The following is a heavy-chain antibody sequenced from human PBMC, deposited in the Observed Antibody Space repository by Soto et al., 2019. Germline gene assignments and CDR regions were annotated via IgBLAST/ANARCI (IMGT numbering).Heavy chain of an antibody. CDR1: GYTFTSYY. CDR3: AREGGYDFWSGYLGYYYYGMDV. V-gene: IGHV1-46*01. J-gene: IGHJ6*02. D-gene: IGHD3-3*01. CDR2: INPSGGST. Sequence: ASVKVSCKASGYTFTSYYMHWVRQAPGQGLEWMGIINPSGGSTSYAQKFQGRVTMTRDTSTSTAYMELSSLRSEDTAVYYCAREGGYDFWSGYLGYYYYGMDVWGQGTTVTVSS.